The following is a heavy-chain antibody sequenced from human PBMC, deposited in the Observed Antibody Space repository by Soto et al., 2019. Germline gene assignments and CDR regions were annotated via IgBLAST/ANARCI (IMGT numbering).Heavy chain of an antibody. CDR1: GYIFTSYW. CDR2: IYPGDSDT. J-gene: IGHJ6*02. CDR3: ARLGGRYYDSSVGMDV. Sequence: GESLKISCNGSGYIFTSYWIGWVRQMPGKGLEWMGIIYPGDSDTRYSPSFQGQVTISADKSISTAYLQWSSLKASDTAMYYCARLGGRYYDSSVGMDVWGQGTTVTVSS. V-gene: IGHV5-51*01. D-gene: IGHD3-22*01.